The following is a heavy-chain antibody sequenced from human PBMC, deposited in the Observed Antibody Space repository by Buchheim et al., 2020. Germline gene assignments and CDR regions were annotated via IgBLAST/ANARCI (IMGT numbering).Heavy chain of an antibody. V-gene: IGHV3-21*01. D-gene: IGHD2-2*02. CDR1: GFTFSSYT. J-gene: IGHJ6*03. CDR3: ARGYCSTTSCYTREESMDV. CDR2: ISSTSAKI. Sequence: EVQLVESGGGLVKPGGSLRLSCAASGFTFSSYTMNWARQAPGEGLERVASISSTSAKIYYADSVKGRFTISRDNAKNSLDLQMNSLRVEDTAVYYCARGYCSTTSCYTREESMDVWGKGTT.